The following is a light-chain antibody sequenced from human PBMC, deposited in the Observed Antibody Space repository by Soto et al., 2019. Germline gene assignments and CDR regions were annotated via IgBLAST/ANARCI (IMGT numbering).Light chain of an antibody. CDR2: SAS. V-gene: IGKV1-16*01. CDR1: QTINNY. J-gene: IGKJ1*01. CDR3: QHYNIYSEA. Sequence: DIQMTQSPSSLSASVGDRVTITCRTSQTINNYLNWYQQKPGRAPQLLIYSASSLQSGVSSRFSGSGSGTEFTLTISSLQPDDFATYYCQHYNIYSEAFGQGTKVDIK.